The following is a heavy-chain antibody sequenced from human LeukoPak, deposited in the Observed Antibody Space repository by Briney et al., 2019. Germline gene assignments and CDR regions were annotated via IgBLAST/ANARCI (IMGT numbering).Heavy chain of an antibody. V-gene: IGHV4-59*01. CDR3: ARDYRGFTPGWFDD. D-gene: IGHD3-16*02. Sequence: SETLSLTCTVSGISISSNYWRWLRQPPGKGLEWIGYVYDTGSTNYNPSLWRRVTISADTSRNLFSLKLNSVTAADTAVYFCARDYRGFTPGWFDDWGQGTLVTVSS. CDR2: VYDTGST. CDR1: GISISSNY. J-gene: IGHJ4*02.